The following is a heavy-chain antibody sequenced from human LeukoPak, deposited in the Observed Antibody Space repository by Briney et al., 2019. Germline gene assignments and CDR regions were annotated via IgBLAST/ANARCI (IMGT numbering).Heavy chain of an antibody. CDR1: GYSFTTYW. D-gene: IGHD2-2*01. V-gene: IGHV5-51*01. J-gene: IGHJ4*02. CDR3: ARRQGCSSTSCPPDY. CDR2: IYPGDSDT. Sequence: PGESLKISCRGSGYSFTTYWIGWVRQMPGKGLEWMGIIYPGDSDTRYSPSFQGQVTMSADKSINTAYLQWSSLKASDTAMYYCARRQGCSSTSCPPDYWGQGTLVTVSS.